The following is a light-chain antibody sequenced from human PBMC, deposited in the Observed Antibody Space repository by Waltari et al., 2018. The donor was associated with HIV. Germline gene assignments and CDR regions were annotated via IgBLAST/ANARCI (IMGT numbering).Light chain of an antibody. CDR1: QSVSSN. J-gene: IGKJ2*01. CDR3: QQYNNWPSYT. Sequence: EIVMTQSPATLSVSPGERANLSCRASQSVSSNLAWYQQKPGQAPRLLIYGASTRSTGIPARFSCSGSGTEFTLTISSLQSEDFAVYYCQQYNNWPSYTFGQGTKLEIK. CDR2: GAS. V-gene: IGKV3-15*01.